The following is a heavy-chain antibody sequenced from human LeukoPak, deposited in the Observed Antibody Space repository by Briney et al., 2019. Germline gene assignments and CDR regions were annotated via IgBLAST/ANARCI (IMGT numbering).Heavy chain of an antibody. CDR2: INPNSGGT. V-gene: IGHV1-2*02. Sequence: ASVKVSCKASGYTFTGYYMHWVRQAPGQGLEWMGWINPNSGGTNYAQKFQGRVTMTRDTSISTAYTELSRLRSDDTAVYYCARSRYFDWLFYFDYWGQGTLVTVSS. CDR1: GYTFTGYY. CDR3: ARSRYFDWLFYFDY. J-gene: IGHJ4*02. D-gene: IGHD3-9*01.